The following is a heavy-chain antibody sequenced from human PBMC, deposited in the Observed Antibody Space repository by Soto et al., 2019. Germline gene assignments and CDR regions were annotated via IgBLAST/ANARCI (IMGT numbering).Heavy chain of an antibody. V-gene: IGHV3-48*01. CDR1: GFTFSSYS. CDR2: ISSSSSTI. J-gene: IGHJ4*02. Sequence: EVQLVESGGGLVQPGGSLRLSCAASGFTFSSYSMNWVRQAPGKGLEWVSYISSSSSTIYYADSVKGRFTISRDNAKNSLYLQMNGVRAEDTAVYYCARDLNYGRFDYWGQGTLVTVSS. CDR3: ARDLNYGRFDY. D-gene: IGHD4-17*01.